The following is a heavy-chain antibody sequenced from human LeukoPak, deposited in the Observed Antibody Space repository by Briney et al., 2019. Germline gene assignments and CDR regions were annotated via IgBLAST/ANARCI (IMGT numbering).Heavy chain of an antibody. D-gene: IGHD3-3*01. CDR1: GYTFTSYG. J-gene: IGHJ5*02. CDR2: INAYNGNT. CDR3: ARDRLTVDFWSGNCWDP. Sequence: ASVKVSCKASGYTFTSYGISWVRQAPGQGLEWMGWINAYNGNTNYAQKFQGRVTMTTDTSTSTAYMELRSLRSDDTAVYYCARDRLTVDFWSGNCWDPWGQGTLVTVSS. V-gene: IGHV1-18*01.